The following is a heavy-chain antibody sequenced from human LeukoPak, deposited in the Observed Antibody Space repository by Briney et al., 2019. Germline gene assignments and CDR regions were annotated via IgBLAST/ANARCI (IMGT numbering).Heavy chain of an antibody. CDR1: GFTFSSYA. V-gene: IGHV3-23*01. CDR2: ISDSGGRT. D-gene: IGHD3-10*01. J-gene: IGHJ4*02. Sequence: GGSLRLSCVASGFTFSSYAMSWVRQAPGKGLEWVSSISDSGGRTYHADSVKGRFTISRDNSKITLYLQMNSLRAEDTAVYYCAKGGSGSYYEFEYWGQGTLVTVSS. CDR3: AKGGSGSYYEFEY.